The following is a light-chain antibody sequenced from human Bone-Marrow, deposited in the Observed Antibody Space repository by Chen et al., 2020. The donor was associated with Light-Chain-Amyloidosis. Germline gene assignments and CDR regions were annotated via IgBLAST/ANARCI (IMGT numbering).Light chain of an antibody. Sequence: YELTQPPSVSVSPGQTARITCSGDDLPTKYAYWYQQKPGQAPVLVIHRDTERPSGISERFSGSSSGTTATLTISGVQAEDEADDHCQSADSSGTYEVIFGGGTKLTVL. CDR2: RDT. CDR1: DLPTKY. V-gene: IGLV3-25*03. CDR3: QSADSSGTYEVI. J-gene: IGLJ2*01.